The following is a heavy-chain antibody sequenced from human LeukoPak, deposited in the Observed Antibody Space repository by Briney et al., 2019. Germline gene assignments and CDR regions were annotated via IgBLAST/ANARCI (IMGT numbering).Heavy chain of an antibody. CDR2: INTGNGNT. Sequence: GVSVKVSCKASGYTFTSYYMHWVRQAPGQRLEWMGWINTGNGNTKSSQGFQDRVTITRDTSASTAYMELSSLRSEDMAVYYCARGARFRSYGSGTYYTSLPFDPWGQGTLVTVYS. V-gene: IGHV1-3*03. CDR1: GYTFTSYY. J-gene: IGHJ5*02. D-gene: IGHD3-10*01. CDR3: ARGARFRSYGSGTYYTSLPFDP.